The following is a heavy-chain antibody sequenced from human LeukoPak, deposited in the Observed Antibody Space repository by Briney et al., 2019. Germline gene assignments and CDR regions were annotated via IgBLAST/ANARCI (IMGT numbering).Heavy chain of an antibody. D-gene: IGHD3-10*01. V-gene: IGHV3-23*01. J-gene: IGHJ4*02. CDR1: GFTFSSFA. CDR3: AKDMKVRGIMSIDC. CDR2: ISGGGGST. Sequence: GGSLRLSCAASGFTFSSFAMSWVRQAPGKGLEWVSTISGGGGSTYYADSVKGRFTISRDNSKNTVHLQMNSLRAEDTAIYYCAKDMKVRGIMSIDCWGQGTLVTVSS.